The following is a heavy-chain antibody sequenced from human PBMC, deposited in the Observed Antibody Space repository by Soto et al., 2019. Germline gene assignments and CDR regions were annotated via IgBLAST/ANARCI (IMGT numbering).Heavy chain of an antibody. CDR1: GYTFTGYY. V-gene: IGHV1-2*02. CDR2: INPNSGGT. Sequence: GASVKASCKASGYTFTGYYMHWVRQAPGQGLEWMGWINPNSGGTNYAQKFQGRVTMTRDTSISTAYMELSRLRSDDTAVYYCASMDIVATVDFDYWGQGTLVTVSS. D-gene: IGHD5-12*01. CDR3: ASMDIVATVDFDY. J-gene: IGHJ4*02.